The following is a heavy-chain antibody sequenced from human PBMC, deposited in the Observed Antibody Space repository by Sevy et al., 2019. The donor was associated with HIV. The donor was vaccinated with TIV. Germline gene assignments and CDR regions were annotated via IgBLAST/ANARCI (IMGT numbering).Heavy chain of an antibody. V-gene: IGHV3-21*01. CDR2: ISSSSSYI. CDR1: GFTFSSYS. Sequence: GGSLRLSCAASGFTFSSYSMNWVRQAPGKGLEWVSSISSSSSYIYYADSVKGRFTISRDNAKNSLYLQMNSLRAGDTTVYYCARDRCSSTSCYSDYYYYYGMDVWGQGTTVTVSS. CDR3: ARDRCSSTSCYSDYYYYYGMDV. J-gene: IGHJ6*02. D-gene: IGHD2-2*01.